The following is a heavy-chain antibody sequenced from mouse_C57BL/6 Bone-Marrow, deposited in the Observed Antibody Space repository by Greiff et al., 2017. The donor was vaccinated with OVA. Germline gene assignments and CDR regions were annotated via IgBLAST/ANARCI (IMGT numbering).Heavy chain of an antibody. V-gene: IGHV1-43*01. CDR3: ARRIYYYGSNAMDY. Sequence: VQLQQSGPELVKPGASLKISCKASGYSFTGYYMHWVKQSSEKSLEWIGEINPSTGGTSYNQKFKGKATLTVDKSSSTAYMQLKSLTSEDSAVYYCARRIYYYGSNAMDYWGQGTSVTVSS. CDR2: INPSTGGT. J-gene: IGHJ4*01. CDR1: GYSFTGYY. D-gene: IGHD1-1*01.